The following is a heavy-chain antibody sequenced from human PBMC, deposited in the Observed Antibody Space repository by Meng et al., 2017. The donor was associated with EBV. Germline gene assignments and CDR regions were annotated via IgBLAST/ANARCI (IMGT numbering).Heavy chain of an antibody. Sequence: EVLLVESGGGPVRHWVSRTPSLAVIGFTFSRFWMHWVRQVPGKGLVWVARTNEDGGITNYADSVKGRFIISRDNTRNTLYLQMNSLRDEDTAVYFCSRDLAGPFDDWGQGTLVTVSS. CDR1: GFTFSRFW. V-gene: IGHV3-74*01. J-gene: IGHJ4*02. CDR2: TNEDGGIT. CDR3: SRDLAGPFDD.